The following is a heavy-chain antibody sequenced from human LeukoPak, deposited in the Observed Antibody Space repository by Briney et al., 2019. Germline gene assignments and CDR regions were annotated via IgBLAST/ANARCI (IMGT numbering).Heavy chain of an antibody. CDR1: GGSISSSSYY. V-gene: IGHV4-39*01. CDR3: ARHIREGYGGTNNWFDP. D-gene: IGHD4-23*01. J-gene: IGHJ5*02. Sequence: PSETLSLTCTVSGGSISSSSYYWGWIRQPPGKGLEWIGSIYYSGSTYYNPSLKSRVTISVDTSKNQFSLKLSSVTAADTAVYYCARHIREGYGGTNNWFDPWGQGTLVTVSS. CDR2: IYYSGST.